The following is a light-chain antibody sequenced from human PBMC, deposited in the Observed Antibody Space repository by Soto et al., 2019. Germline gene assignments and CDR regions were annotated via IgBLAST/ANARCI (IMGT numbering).Light chain of an antibody. CDR2: ITS. CDR3: QQSHTTPT. CDR1: QSVIKS. J-gene: IGKJ4*01. V-gene: IGKV1-39*01. Sequence: DIQMTQSPSSLSASVGDRITITCRASQSVIKSVNWYQQKPGKAPKLLIYITSTLQSGVPSRFSGSGSGTDFTITISSLQPEDFATYYCQQSHTTPTFGGGTKVEIK.